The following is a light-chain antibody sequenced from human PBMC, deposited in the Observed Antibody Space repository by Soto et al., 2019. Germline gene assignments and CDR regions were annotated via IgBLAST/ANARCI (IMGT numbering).Light chain of an antibody. CDR2: GNS. J-gene: IGLJ2*01. Sequence: QAVVTQAPSVSGGPGQRVTISCTGRSSNIGAGYDVHWYQQLPGTAPKLLIYGNSNRPSGVPDRFSGSKSGTSASLAITGLQAEDEADYYCQSYDSSLSGPLFGGGTKLTVL. V-gene: IGLV1-40*01. CDR1: SSNIGAGYD. CDR3: QSYDSSLSGPL.